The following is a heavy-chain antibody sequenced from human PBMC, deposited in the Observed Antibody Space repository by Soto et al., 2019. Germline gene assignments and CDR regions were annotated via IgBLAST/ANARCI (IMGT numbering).Heavy chain of an antibody. D-gene: IGHD3-22*01. V-gene: IGHV1-69*08. Sequence: QVQLVQSGAEVKKPGSSVKVSCKASGGTFSSYTISWVRQAPGQGLEWMGRIIPILGIANYAQKFQGRVTITADKSTSTAYMELSSLRSEDTAVYYCARDSSGHLGLYWFDPWGQGTLVTVSS. CDR3: ARDSSGHLGLYWFDP. CDR1: GGTFSSYT. J-gene: IGHJ5*02. CDR2: IIPILGIA.